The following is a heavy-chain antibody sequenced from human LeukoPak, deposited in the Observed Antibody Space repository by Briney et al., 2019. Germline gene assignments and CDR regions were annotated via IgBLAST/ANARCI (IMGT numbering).Heavy chain of an antibody. Sequence: QTGGSLRLSCAASGFTFSSYALSWVRQAPGRGLEWVSLISWSSLTTEYADSVKGRFTVSRDNSKNTLSLQMNSLNADDTAVYYCAKHVRISVWFFDSWGQGTLVTVSS. J-gene: IGHJ4*02. CDR3: AKHVRISVWFFDS. CDR1: GFTFSSYA. D-gene: IGHD6-19*01. CDR2: ISWSSLTT. V-gene: IGHV3-23*01.